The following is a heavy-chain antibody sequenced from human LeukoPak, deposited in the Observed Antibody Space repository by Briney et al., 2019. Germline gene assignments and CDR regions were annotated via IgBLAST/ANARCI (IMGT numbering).Heavy chain of an antibody. V-gene: IGHV3-48*01. Sequence: SGGSLRLSCAASGFTFSSYSMNWVRQAPGKGLEWVSYISSSSSTIYYADSVKGRFTISRDNAKNSLHLQMNSLRAEDTAVYYCARDLYGSGSYYMDVWGKGTTVTVSS. J-gene: IGHJ6*03. CDR3: ARDLYGSGSYYMDV. CDR1: GFTFSSYS. D-gene: IGHD3-10*01. CDR2: ISSSSSTI.